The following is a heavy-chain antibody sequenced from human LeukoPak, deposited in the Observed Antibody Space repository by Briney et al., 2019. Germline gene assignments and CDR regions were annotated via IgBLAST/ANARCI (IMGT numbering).Heavy chain of an antibody. Sequence: SVKVSCKASGGTFSSYAISWVRQAPGQGLEWMGRIIPILGIANYAQKFQGRVTITADKSTSTAYMELSSLRSEDTAVYYCARSRGYHEAFDIWGQGTLVTVSS. V-gene: IGHV1-69*04. CDR1: GGTFSSYA. CDR2: IIPILGIA. J-gene: IGHJ3*02. CDR3: ARSRGYHEAFDI. D-gene: IGHD2-2*01.